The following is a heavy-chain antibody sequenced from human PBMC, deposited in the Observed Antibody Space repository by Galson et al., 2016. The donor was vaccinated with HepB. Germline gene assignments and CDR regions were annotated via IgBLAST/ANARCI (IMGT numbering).Heavy chain of an antibody. CDR1: GLTFSNYA. Sequence: SLRLSCAASGLTFSNYAMTWVRQAPGKGLEWVSSISGDTTTTYYADSVKGRFTISSDNSKNTFYLQMNSLRAEDTASYYCAKGGGSTWYISPHFVDPWGQGTLVTVSS. D-gene: IGHD6-13*01. J-gene: IGHJ5*02. CDR2: ISGDTTTT. V-gene: IGHV3-23*01. CDR3: AKGGGSTWYISPHFVDP.